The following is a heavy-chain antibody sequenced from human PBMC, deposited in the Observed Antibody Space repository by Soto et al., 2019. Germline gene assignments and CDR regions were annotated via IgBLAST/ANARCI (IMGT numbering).Heavy chain of an antibody. CDR2: IFSTNER. Sequence: QVTLKESGPVLVKATETLTLTCTISGFSLTTGRMGVSWIRQPPGKALEWVAHIFSTNERSYSTSLQSRLSISDDTSKSQVVLTMTHVDPVDTATYFCARLGADSSWYYYVLDVWGQGTTVTVS. D-gene: IGHD2-15*01. J-gene: IGHJ6*02. CDR3: ARLGADSSWYYYVLDV. CDR1: GFSLTTGRMG. V-gene: IGHV2-26*03.